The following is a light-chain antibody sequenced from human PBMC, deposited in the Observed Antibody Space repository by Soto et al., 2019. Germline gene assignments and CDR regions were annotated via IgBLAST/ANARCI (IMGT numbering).Light chain of an antibody. CDR1: SSDVGGYNY. CDR2: EVS. Sequence: SALTQPPSASGSPGQSVTISCPGTSSDVGGYNYVSWYHQHPGKAPKLMIYEVSKRPSGVPDRFSGSKSGNTASLTVSGLQAEDEADYYCSSYAGSNNLNVFGTGTKVTVL. V-gene: IGLV2-8*01. CDR3: SSYAGSNNLNV. J-gene: IGLJ1*01.